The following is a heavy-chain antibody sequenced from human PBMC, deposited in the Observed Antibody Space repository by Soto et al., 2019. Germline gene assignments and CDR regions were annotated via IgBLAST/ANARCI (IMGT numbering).Heavy chain of an antibody. CDR2: IRSKANSYAT. J-gene: IGHJ4*02. Sequence: PGGSLRLSCAASGFTFSGSAMHWVRQASGKGLEWVGRIRSKANSYATAYAASVKGRFTISRDDSKNTAYLQMNSLKTEDTAVYYCTRQSYYDILTGYYDYWGQGTLVTVSS. CDR3: TRQSYYDILTGYYDY. V-gene: IGHV3-73*01. D-gene: IGHD3-9*01. CDR1: GFTFSGSA.